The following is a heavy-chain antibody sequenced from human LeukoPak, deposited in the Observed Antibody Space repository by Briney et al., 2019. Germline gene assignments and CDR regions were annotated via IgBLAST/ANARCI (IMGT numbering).Heavy chain of an antibody. CDR1: GYTFTDYY. CDR3: ARANFLYCSSSTCLFDY. Sequence: ASVKVSCKASGYTFTDYYMHWVRQAPGQGFEWMGWINPNDGDTNYAQKFQGRVTMTRETSISTAHMEVSRLRSADTAVYYSARANFLYCSSSTCLFDYWGQGTLVTVSS. D-gene: IGHD2-2*01. CDR2: INPNDGDT. V-gene: IGHV1-2*02. J-gene: IGHJ4*02.